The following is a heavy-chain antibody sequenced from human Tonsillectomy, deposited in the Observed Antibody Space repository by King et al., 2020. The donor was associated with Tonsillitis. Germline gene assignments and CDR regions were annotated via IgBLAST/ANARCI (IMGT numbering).Heavy chain of an antibody. CDR2: ITEDGGST. Sequence: VQLVESGGGVVQPGGSLRLSCAPPGLTFDDYAMHWVGQTPGKGLEWVSLITEDGGSTIYADSVKGRFPISRDNSKNSLYLQMNSLRTEDTASYYCAKDRRGILLWGYFQHWGQGTLVTVSS. CDR1: GLTFDDYA. V-gene: IGHV3-43*02. CDR3: AKDRRGILLWGYFQH. D-gene: IGHD1-26*01. J-gene: IGHJ1*01.